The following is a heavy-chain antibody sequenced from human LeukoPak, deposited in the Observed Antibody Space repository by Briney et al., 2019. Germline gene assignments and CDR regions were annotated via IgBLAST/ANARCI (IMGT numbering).Heavy chain of an antibody. CDR2: IIPMFGAP. Sequence: ASVKVSCKASGDSFSNYGFSWVRQAPGQGLEWMGGIIPMFGAPNYAQRFKGRVTITADAFTSTVYMELSSLTSDDTAVYYCARDAGGTYRSYYALHVWGQGTTVTVS. D-gene: IGHD3-16*01. V-gene: IGHV1-69*01. CDR3: ARDAGGTYRSYYALHV. CDR1: GDSFSNYG. J-gene: IGHJ6*02.